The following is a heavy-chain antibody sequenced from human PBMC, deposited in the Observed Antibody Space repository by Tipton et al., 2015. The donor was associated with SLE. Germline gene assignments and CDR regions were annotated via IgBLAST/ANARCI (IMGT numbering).Heavy chain of an antibody. V-gene: IGHV3-23*01. D-gene: IGHD1-26*01. J-gene: IGHJ4*02. CDR2: ISGSGGRT. CDR3: AKVPSGSFDY. CDR1: GFTFTSYA. Sequence: SLRLSCAASGFTFTSYAMSGVRQAPGKGLEWVSAISGSGGRTYYADSVKGRFTISRDNSKNMLYLQMNSLRVEDKAVYYCAKVPSGSFDYWGKGTLVTVSS.